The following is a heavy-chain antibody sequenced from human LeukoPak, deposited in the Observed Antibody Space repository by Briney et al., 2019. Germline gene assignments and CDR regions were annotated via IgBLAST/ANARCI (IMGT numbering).Heavy chain of an antibody. V-gene: IGHV3-15*01. CDR1: GFTFSNAW. CDR2: MKSKTDGGTT. CDR3: TTVGRYYYYGMDV. J-gene: IGHJ6*02. Sequence: PGGSLSLSCAVSGFTFSNAWVSCVPQAPGKGREWVGRMKSKTDGGTTDYAAPVKGRFTISRDDSKNTLYLQMNSLKTEDTAVYYCTTVGRYYYYGMDVWGQGTTVTVSS.